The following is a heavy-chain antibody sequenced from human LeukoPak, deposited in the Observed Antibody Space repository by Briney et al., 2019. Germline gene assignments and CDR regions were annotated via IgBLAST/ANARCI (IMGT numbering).Heavy chain of an antibody. D-gene: IGHD3-22*01. Sequence: SETLSLTCTVSGGSISSGGYSWSWIRQHPGKGLEWIGYIYYSGSTYYNPSLKSRVTISGDTSKNQFSLKLSSVTAADTAVYYCARGSGYRLYFDYWGQGTLVTVSS. CDR2: IYYSGST. V-gene: IGHV4-31*03. J-gene: IGHJ4*02. CDR3: ARGSGYRLYFDY. CDR1: GGSISSGGYS.